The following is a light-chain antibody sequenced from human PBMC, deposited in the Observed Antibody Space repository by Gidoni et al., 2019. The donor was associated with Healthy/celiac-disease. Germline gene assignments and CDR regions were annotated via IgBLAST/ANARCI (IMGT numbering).Light chain of an antibody. Sequence: EILMTQSPATLSVSPGERATLSCRASQSVSSNLAGYQQKPGQAPRRLIYGASTRATGSPARFSGSGAGTEVTLTISSLQSEDFAVYYCQQYNNWPPWTFGQGTKVEIK. J-gene: IGKJ1*01. CDR2: GAS. CDR1: QSVSSN. CDR3: QQYNNWPPWT. V-gene: IGKV3-15*01.